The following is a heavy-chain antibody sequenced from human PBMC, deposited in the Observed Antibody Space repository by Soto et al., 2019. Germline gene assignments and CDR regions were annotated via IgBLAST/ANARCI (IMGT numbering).Heavy chain of an antibody. D-gene: IGHD6-19*01. CDR1: GYTFTSYG. V-gene: IGHV1-18*01. CDR3: ARTPDPGEDRGWYFDY. J-gene: IGHJ4*02. Sequence: QVQLVQSGAEVKKPGASVKVSCKASGYTFTSYGISWVRQAPGQGLEWMGWISAYNGNTNYAQKLQGRVTMTTDTXTXXAYMELRSLRSDDTAVYYCARTPDPGEDRGWYFDYWGQGTLVTVSS. CDR2: ISAYNGNT.